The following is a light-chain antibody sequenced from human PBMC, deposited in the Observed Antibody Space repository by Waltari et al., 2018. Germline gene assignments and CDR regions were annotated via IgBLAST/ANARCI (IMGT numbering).Light chain of an antibody. CDR3: QSYDSSLSGAYV. V-gene: IGLV1-40*01. J-gene: IGLJ1*01. CDR2: GNS. CDR1: SSNIGAGYD. Sequence: GAPGQRVTISCTGSSSNIGAGYDVHWYQQLPGTAPKLLIYGNSNRPSGVPDRFSGSKSGTSASLAITGLQAEDEADYYCQSYDSSLSGAYVFGTGTKVTVL.